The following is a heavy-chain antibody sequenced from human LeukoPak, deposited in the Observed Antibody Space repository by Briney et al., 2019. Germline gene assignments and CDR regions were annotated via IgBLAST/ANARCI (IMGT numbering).Heavy chain of an antibody. CDR3: ARDLWNFYDDSGYNRDFNS. J-gene: IGHJ5*01. Sequence: ASVKVSCKATSRISWVRQAPGQGLEWMGWIGTYGGDTYYAQKFQGRITVTTDTSTSTVYMELRNLRSDDTAVYYCARDLWNFYDDSGYNRDFNSWGQGTLVTVSS. CDR2: IGTYGGDT. CDR1: TSR. D-gene: IGHD3-22*01. V-gene: IGHV1-18*01.